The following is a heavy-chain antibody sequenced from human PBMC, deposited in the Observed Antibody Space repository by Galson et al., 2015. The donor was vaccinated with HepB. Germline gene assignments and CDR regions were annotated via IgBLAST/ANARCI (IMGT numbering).Heavy chain of an antibody. D-gene: IGHD4-17*01. CDR2: LYRDNNG. Sequence: SLRLSCAASGFTVSDNYMSWVRQPPGRGLEWVSVLYRDNNGFYADSVKGRFTVSRDNSKNTLYRQMNSLRAEDTAVYYCARGRPDYGDYPLWGQGTLVTVSP. V-gene: IGHV3-66*01. J-gene: IGHJ4*02. CDR3: ARGRPDYGDYPL. CDR1: GFTVSDNY.